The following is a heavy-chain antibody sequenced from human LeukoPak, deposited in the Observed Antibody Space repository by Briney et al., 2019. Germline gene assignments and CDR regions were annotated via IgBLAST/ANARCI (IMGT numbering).Heavy chain of an antibody. CDR1: GFTFSSYA. Sequence: PGASLRLSCAASGFTFSSYAMGWVRQAPGKGLEWVSAISGSGGSTYYADSVKGRFTISRDNSKNTLYLQMNSLRAEDTAVYYCAKDFEGIVVVVAATLTYWGQGTLVTVSS. D-gene: IGHD2-15*01. CDR2: ISGSGGST. J-gene: IGHJ4*02. CDR3: AKDFEGIVVVVAATLTY. V-gene: IGHV3-23*01.